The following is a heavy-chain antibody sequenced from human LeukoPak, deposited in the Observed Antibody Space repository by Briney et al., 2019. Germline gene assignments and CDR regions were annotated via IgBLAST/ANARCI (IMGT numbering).Heavy chain of an antibody. V-gene: IGHV4-31*03. D-gene: IGHD6-19*01. CDR2: IYYSGST. Sequence: PSETLSLTCIVSGGSISSGGYYWSWIRQHPGKGLEWIGYIYYSGSTYYNPSLKSRVTISVDTSKNQFSLKLSSVTAADTAVYYCAREELSSGWFDYWGQGTLVTVSS. CDR1: GGSISSGGYY. CDR3: AREELSSGWFDY. J-gene: IGHJ4*02.